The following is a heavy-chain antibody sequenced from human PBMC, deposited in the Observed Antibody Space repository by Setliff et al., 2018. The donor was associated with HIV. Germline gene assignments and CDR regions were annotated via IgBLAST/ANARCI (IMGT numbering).Heavy chain of an antibody. D-gene: IGHD3-3*01. CDR2: IFYSGIT. V-gene: IGHV4-39*01. J-gene: IGHJ3*02. CDR1: GGSFTSRSYY. Sequence: KTSETLSLTCTVSGGSFTSRSYYWGWIRQPPGKGLEWIGSIFYSGITYYNPSLKSRVTISVDTFKNQFSLNLTSVTAADTAVYYCARSKTFYDFWGGYYTHGAFKIWAEGQWSPSPQ. CDR3: ARSKTFYDFWGGYYTHGAFKI.